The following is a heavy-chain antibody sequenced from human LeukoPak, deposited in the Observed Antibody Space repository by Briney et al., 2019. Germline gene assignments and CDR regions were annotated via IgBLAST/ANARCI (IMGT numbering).Heavy chain of an antibody. D-gene: IGHD1-20*01. CDR1: GYTFISYG. V-gene: IGHV1-18*01. Sequence: ASVKVSCKASGYTFISYGISWVRQAPGQGLEWMGWISAYNGNTNYARKLQGRVTMTTDTSTSTAYMELRSLRSDDTAVYYCARYKWNLGYDYWCQGTLVTVSS. CDR3: ARYKWNLGYDY. CDR2: ISAYNGNT. J-gene: IGHJ4*02.